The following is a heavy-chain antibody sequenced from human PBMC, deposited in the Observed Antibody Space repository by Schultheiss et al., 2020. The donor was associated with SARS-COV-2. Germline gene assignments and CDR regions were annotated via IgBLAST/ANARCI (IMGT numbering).Heavy chain of an antibody. J-gene: IGHJ4*02. CDR1: GFTLSSYS. CDR2: ISSSSSYI. CDR3: ARANPSVDY. D-gene: IGHD2-8*01. Sequence: GESLKISCAASGFTLSSYSMNWVRQAPGKGLEWVSSISSSSSYIYYADSVKGRFTISRDNAKNSLYLQMNSLRAEDTAVYYCARANPSVDYWGQGTLVTVSS. V-gene: IGHV3-21*01.